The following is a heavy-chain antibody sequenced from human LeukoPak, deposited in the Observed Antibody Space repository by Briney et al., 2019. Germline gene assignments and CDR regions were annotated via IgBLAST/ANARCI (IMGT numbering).Heavy chain of an antibody. Sequence: ASVKVSCKASGYTFTSYGISWVRPAPGQGLEWMGWISAYNGNTNYAQKLQGRVTMTTDTSTSTAYMELRSLRSDDTAVYYCARRLYYDSSDGAFDIWGQGTMITVSS. CDR3: ARRLYYDSSDGAFDI. CDR1: GYTFTSYG. CDR2: ISAYNGNT. J-gene: IGHJ3*02. V-gene: IGHV1-18*01. D-gene: IGHD3-22*01.